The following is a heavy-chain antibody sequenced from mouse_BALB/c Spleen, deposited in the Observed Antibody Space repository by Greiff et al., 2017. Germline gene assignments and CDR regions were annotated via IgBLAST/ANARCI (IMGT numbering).Heavy chain of an antibody. CDR1: GFNIKDYY. J-gene: IGHJ4*01. CDR3: NAGYYGNSYAMDY. D-gene: IGHD2-1*01. V-gene: IGHV14-1*02. Sequence: VQLKESGAELVRPGALVKLSCKASGFNIKDYYMHWVKQRPEQGLEWIGWIDPENGNTIYDPKFQGKASITADTSSNTAYLQLSSLTSEDTAVYYCNAGYYGNSYAMDYWGQGTSVTVSS. CDR2: IDPENGNT.